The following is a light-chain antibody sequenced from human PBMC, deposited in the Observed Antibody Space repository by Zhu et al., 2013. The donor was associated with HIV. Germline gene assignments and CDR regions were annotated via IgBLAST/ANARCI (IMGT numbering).Light chain of an antibody. J-gene: IGKJ1*01. CDR1: QSVSNN. V-gene: IGKV3-15*01. CDR2: GAS. Sequence: EVVVTQSPATLSVSPGEKATLSCRVSQSVSNNLAWYQQKPGQAPRLLIYGASTRATDIPARFGGSGSGTEFTLTISSLQSEDFAVYFCQQYNNWPPWTFGQGPRWKSN. CDR3: QQYNNWPPWT.